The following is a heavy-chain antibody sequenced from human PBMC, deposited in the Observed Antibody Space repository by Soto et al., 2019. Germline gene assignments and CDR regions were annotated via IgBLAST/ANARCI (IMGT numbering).Heavy chain of an antibody. Sequence: ASVKVSCKASGYTFTSYGISWVRQAPGQGLEWMGWISAYNGNTNYAQKLQGRVTMTTDTSTSTAYMELRSLRSDDTAVYYCARRLTIFGVVIMDYWGQGTLVTVSS. CDR1: GYTFTSYG. CDR3: ARRLTIFGVVIMDY. J-gene: IGHJ4*02. CDR2: ISAYNGNT. V-gene: IGHV1-18*01. D-gene: IGHD3-3*01.